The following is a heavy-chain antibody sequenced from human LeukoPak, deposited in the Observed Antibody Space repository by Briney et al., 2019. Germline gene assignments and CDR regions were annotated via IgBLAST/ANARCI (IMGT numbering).Heavy chain of an antibody. V-gene: IGHV3-53*01. CDR1: GFTVSSNY. Sequence: GGSLRLSCAASGFTVSSNYMSWVRQAPGKGLEWVSTIYSGGSTYYADSVKGRFTISRDNSKNTLYLQMNSLKTEDTAVYYCTTEIGGSITIFGVVLDAFDIWGQGTMVTVSS. CDR3: TTEIGGSITIFGVVLDAFDI. D-gene: IGHD3-3*01. J-gene: IGHJ3*02. CDR2: IYSGGST.